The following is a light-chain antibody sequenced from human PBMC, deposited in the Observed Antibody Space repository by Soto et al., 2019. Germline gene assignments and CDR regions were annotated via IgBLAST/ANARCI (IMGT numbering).Light chain of an antibody. Sequence: EIVLAQSPGILSLSPGERATLSCRASQSVPSSYLAWFQQKPGQAPRLLIYGASTRATDIPDRFSGGGSGTDFTLTISRLEPEDFAVYYCQQFSSYPLTFGGGTKVDIK. J-gene: IGKJ4*01. CDR2: GAS. V-gene: IGKV3-20*01. CDR3: QQFSSYPLT. CDR1: QSVPSSY.